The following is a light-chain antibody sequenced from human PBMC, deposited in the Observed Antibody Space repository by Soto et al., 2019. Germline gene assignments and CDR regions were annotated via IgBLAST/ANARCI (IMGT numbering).Light chain of an antibody. CDR3: TSVTISSPRV. Sequence: QSVLTQPASVSGSPGQSITISCTGTSSDVGVYDYVSCYQQHPGKAPKLMIFNVSNRPSGVSDRFSSSKSGNTASLTISVLQAEDAAYDYCTSVTISSPRVFVVGTKLTFL. J-gene: IGLJ2*01. CDR1: SSDVGVYDY. CDR2: NVS. V-gene: IGLV2-14*03.